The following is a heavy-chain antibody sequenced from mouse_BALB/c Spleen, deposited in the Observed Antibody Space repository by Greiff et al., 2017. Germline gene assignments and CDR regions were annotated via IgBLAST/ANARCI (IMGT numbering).Heavy chain of an antibody. V-gene: IGHV5-9-3*01. J-gene: IGHJ4*01. CDR3: ARRGYDGRGAMDY. CDR1: GFTFSSYA. Sequence: EVKVVESGGGLVKPGGSLKLSCAASGFTFSSYAMSWVRQTPEKRLEWVATISSGGSYTYYPDSVKGRFTISRDNAKNTLYLQMSSLRSEDTAMYYCARRGYDGRGAMDYWGQGTSVTVSS. CDR2: ISSGGSYT. D-gene: IGHD2-2*01.